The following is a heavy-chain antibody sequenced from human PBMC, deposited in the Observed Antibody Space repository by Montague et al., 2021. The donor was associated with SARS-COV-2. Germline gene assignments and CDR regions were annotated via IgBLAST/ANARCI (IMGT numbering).Heavy chain of an antibody. V-gene: IGHV4-59*08. CDR3: ARQERRWLQLTPGAFDI. J-gene: IGHJ3*02. CDR2: IYYSGST. CDR1: GGSISSYY. Sequence: SETLSLTCTVSGGSISSYYWSWIWRPPGKGLEWIGYIYYSGSTXXXPSXXXRVTISVDTSKNQFSLKLSSVTAADTAVYYCARQERRWLQLTPGAFDIWGQGTMVTVSS. D-gene: IGHD5-24*01.